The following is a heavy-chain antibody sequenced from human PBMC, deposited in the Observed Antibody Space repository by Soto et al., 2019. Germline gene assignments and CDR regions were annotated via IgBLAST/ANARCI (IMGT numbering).Heavy chain of an antibody. D-gene: IGHD2-15*01. CDR3: ARRESYCSGGSCYGTKFDP. CDR1: GYTFTSYY. Sequence: ASVKVSCKASGYTFTSYYMHWVRQAPGQGLEWMGIINPSGGSTSYAQKFQGRVTMTRDTSTSTVYMELSSLRSEDTAVYYCARRESYCSGGSCYGTKFDPWGQGTLVTVSS. J-gene: IGHJ5*02. CDR2: INPSGGST. V-gene: IGHV1-46*03.